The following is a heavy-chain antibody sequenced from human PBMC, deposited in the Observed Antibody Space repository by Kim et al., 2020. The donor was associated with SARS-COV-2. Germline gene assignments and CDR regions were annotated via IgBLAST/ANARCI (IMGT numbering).Heavy chain of an antibody. J-gene: IGHJ4*02. D-gene: IGHD3-3*01. CDR3: ATQVRSLYFFDY. V-gene: IGHV3-49*02. CDR2: T. Sequence: TDYAASVKGRLTISRDDSKSVAYLQMNSLKTEDTAVYYCATQVRSLYFFDYWGQGTLVTVSS.